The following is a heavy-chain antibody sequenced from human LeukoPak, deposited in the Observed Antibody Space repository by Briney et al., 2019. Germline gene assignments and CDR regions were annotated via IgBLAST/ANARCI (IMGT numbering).Heavy chain of an antibody. V-gene: IGHV4-4*02. Sequence: SETLSLTCAASSGSIFSSNWWSWVRQPPGKGLEWIGYIYYSGSTYYNPSLKSRVTISVDTSKNQFSLKLSSVTAADTAVYYCARGGGGDLWPASDYWGQGTLVTVSS. CDR2: IYYSGST. CDR3: ARGGGGDLWPASDY. CDR1: SGSIFSSNW. D-gene: IGHD2/OR15-2a*01. J-gene: IGHJ4*02.